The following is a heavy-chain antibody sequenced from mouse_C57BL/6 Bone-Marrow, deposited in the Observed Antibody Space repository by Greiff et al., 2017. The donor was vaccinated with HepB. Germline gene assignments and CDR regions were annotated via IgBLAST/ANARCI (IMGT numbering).Heavy chain of an antibody. V-gene: IGHV1-55*01. D-gene: IGHD1-1*01. Sequence: VQLQQPGAELVKPGASVKMSCKASGYTFTSYWITWVKQRPGQGLEWIGDIYPGSGSTNYNEKFKSKATLTVDTSSSTAYMQLSSLTSEDSAVYYCATIYYSLYYFDYWGQGTTLTVSS. CDR2: IYPGSGST. CDR3: ATIYYSLYYFDY. J-gene: IGHJ2*01. CDR1: GYTFTSYW.